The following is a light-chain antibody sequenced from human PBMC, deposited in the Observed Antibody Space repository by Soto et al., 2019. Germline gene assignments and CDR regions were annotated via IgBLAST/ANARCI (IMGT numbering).Light chain of an antibody. V-gene: IGLV2-14*03. CDR3: SSYTTSNTRQIV. CDR1: SSDVGGYNY. J-gene: IGLJ1*01. Sequence: TPPAPLSGAPGPSITLSSPGNSSDVGGYNYVSWYQHHPGKAPKLMIFDVSNRPSGVSNRFSGSKSGNTASLTISGLQPEDEADYYCSSYTTSNTRQIVFGTGTKVTVL. CDR2: DVS.